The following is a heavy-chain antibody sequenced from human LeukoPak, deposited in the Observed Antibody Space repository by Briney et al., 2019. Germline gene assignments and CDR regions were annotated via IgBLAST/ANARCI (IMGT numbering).Heavy chain of an antibody. Sequence: AGGSLRLSCVASGFTFSSSWMHCVRQAPGKGLVWVSRINTDGKTTTYADSVKGRFTISRDNTKNTLYLQMNRLNAEDTALYYCARDYPPYWGQGTLVTVSA. J-gene: IGHJ4*02. V-gene: IGHV3-74*01. CDR3: ARDYPPY. CDR1: GFTFSSSW. CDR2: INTDGKTT.